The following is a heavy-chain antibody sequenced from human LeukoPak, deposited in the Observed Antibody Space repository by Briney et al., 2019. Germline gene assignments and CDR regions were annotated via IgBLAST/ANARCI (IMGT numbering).Heavy chain of an antibody. Sequence: PSETLSLTCTVSGHSINSYHWSWIRQPAGKGLEWIVRIYTSGSINYNPSLKSRVTMSVDTSKNQFSLNLSSVTAADTAVYYCARDMGNYYDSSGPGFYYMDVWGKGTTVTVSS. CDR1: GHSINSYH. CDR2: IYTSGSI. D-gene: IGHD3-22*01. V-gene: IGHV4-4*07. CDR3: ARDMGNYYDSSGPGFYYMDV. J-gene: IGHJ6*03.